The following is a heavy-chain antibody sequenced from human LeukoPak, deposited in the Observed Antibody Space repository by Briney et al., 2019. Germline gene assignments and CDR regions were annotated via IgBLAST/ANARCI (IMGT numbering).Heavy chain of an antibody. CDR3: ARVATTGSQVHLPY. CDR1: GYSISSGYY. V-gene: IGHV4-38-2*02. CDR2: IYHSGST. D-gene: IGHD4-17*01. J-gene: IGHJ4*02. Sequence: SETLSLTCTVSGYSISSGYYWGWIRQPPGKGLEWIGSIYHSGSTYYNPSPKSRVTISVDTSKNQFSLKLSSVTAADTAVYYCARVATTGSQVHLPYWGQGTLVTVSS.